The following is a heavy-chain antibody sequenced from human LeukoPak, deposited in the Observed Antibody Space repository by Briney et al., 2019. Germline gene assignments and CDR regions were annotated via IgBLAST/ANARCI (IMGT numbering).Heavy chain of an antibody. V-gene: IGHV3-13*01. D-gene: IGHD2-15*01. CDR1: GFTFSGYD. CDR3: ARDHCSGGRCYFDL. Sequence: PGGSLRLSCAASGFTFSGYDMHWVRQATGKGLEWVSAIGPTADTYYAGSVMGRFTISRENAKSSLYLQMNSLRVGDTAVYYCARDHCSGGRCYFDLWGRGTLVTVSS. J-gene: IGHJ2*01. CDR2: IGPTADT.